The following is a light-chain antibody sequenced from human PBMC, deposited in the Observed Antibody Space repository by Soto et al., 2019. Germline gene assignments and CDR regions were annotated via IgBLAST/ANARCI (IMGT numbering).Light chain of an antibody. Sequence: EIVLTQSPATLSLSPGERATLSCRASQSVGIYLAWYQQRPGQAPRLLISGASSRAADIPDRFSGSGSGTDFTLTINRLEPEDFAVYYCQQYDSSPRTFGQGTKVDIK. J-gene: IGKJ1*01. CDR1: QSVGIY. V-gene: IGKV3-20*01. CDR3: QQYDSSPRT. CDR2: GAS.